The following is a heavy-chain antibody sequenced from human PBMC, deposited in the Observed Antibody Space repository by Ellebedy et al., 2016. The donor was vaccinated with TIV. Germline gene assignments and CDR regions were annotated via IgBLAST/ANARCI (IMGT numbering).Heavy chain of an antibody. J-gene: IGHJ4*02. Sequence: ASVKVSCKASGYTFTSYGISWVRQAPGQGLEWVGWISVSNGNTNYAKRLQGRVTMTRDTSTSTAYMELRSLRSDDTAVYYCARDWDTALVPGTFDYWGQGTLVTVSS. D-gene: IGHD5-18*01. CDR1: GYTFTSYG. CDR3: ARDWDTALVPGTFDY. V-gene: IGHV1-18*01. CDR2: ISVSNGNT.